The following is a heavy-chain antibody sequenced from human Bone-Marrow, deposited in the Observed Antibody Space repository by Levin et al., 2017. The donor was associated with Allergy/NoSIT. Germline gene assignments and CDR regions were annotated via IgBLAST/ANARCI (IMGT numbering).Heavy chain of an antibody. Sequence: GESLKISCEASGFTFSSYTMHWVRQAPGKGLEWVTVISYDGNDKYYADSVKGRFTISRDDSKNTLYLQMNSLRGDDTAVYYCVASRTTGWGQGTLVTVSS. J-gene: IGHJ4*02. D-gene: IGHD4-11*01. CDR3: VASRTTG. CDR2: ISYDGNDK. V-gene: IGHV3-30-3*01. CDR1: GFTFSSYT.